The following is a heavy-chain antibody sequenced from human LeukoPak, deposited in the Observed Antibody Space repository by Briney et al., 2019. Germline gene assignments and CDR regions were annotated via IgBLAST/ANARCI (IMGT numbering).Heavy chain of an antibody. CDR3: TTARYYDSSGYQGN. V-gene: IGHV3-15*07. D-gene: IGHD3-22*01. CDR1: GFTFSNAW. Sequence: GGSLRLSCAASGFTFSNAWMNWVRQAPGKGLEWVGRIKSKTDGGTTDYAAPVKGRFTISRDDSKNTLYLQMNSLKTEDTAVYYCTTARYYDSSGYQGNWGQGTPVTVSS. CDR2: IKSKTDGGTT. J-gene: IGHJ4*02.